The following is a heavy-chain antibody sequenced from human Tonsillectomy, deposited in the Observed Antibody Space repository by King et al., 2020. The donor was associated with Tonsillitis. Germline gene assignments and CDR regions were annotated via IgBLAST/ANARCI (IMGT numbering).Heavy chain of an antibody. CDR3: ARDPSVRGGYYSVS. Sequence: QLVQSGAEMKKPGASVKVSCKASGYTFTNFGISWMRQAPGQGLEWMGWISAYNGHPNYAQELEDRVTMTTDTSKSTAYMELRSLRSDDTAVYYGARDPSVRGGYYSVSWGQGTLVTVSS. V-gene: IGHV1-18*01. D-gene: IGHD3-22*01. CDR1: GYTFTNFG. J-gene: IGHJ5*02. CDR2: ISAYNGHP.